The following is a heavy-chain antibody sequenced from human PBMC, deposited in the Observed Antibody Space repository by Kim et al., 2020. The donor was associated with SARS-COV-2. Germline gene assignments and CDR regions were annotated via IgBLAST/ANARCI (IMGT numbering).Heavy chain of an antibody. D-gene: IGHD2-15*01. CDR2: ISGSGGST. V-gene: IGHV3-23*01. Sequence: GGSLRLSCAASGFTFSSYAMSWVRQAPGKGLEWVSAISGSGGSTYYADSVKGRFTISRDNSKNTLYLQMNSLRAEDTAVYYCAKDEQADIVVVVAPPGYFDYWGQGTLVTVSS. CDR1: GFTFSSYA. CDR3: AKDEQADIVVVVAPPGYFDY. J-gene: IGHJ4*02.